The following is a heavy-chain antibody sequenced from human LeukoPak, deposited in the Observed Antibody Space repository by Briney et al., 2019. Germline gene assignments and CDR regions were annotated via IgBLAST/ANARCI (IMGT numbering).Heavy chain of an antibody. CDR3: ARGIEAVGNIDY. CDR2: ISSSSSYI. Sequence: GGSLRLSCAASGFTFSSYSMNWVRQAPGKGLEWVSSISSSSSYIYYADSVKGRFTISRDNAKNSLYLQMNSLRAEDTAVYYCARGIEAVGNIDYWGQGTLVTVSS. J-gene: IGHJ4*02. V-gene: IGHV3-21*01. D-gene: IGHD6-13*01. CDR1: GFTFSSYS.